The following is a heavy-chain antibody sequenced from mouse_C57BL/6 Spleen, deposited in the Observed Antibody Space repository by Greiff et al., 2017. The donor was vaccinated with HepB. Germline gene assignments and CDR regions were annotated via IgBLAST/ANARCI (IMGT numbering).Heavy chain of an antibody. J-gene: IGHJ1*03. Sequence: VQLQQSGPGLAKPSQPLSLTCSVTGYSITSDYWNWIRKFPGNKLEYMGYISYSGSTYYNPSLKSRISITRDTSKNQYYLQLNSVTTEDTATYYCARLAYYSNLYWYFDVWGTGTTVTVSS. CDR2: ISYSGST. CDR3: ARLAYYSNLYWYFDV. V-gene: IGHV3-8*01. D-gene: IGHD2-5*01. CDR1: GYSITSDY.